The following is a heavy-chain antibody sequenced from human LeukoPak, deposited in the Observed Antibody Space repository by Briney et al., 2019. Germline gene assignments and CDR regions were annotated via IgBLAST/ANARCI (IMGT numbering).Heavy chain of an antibody. J-gene: IGHJ5*02. CDR2: IYTSGST. D-gene: IGHD2-8*01. CDR1: GGSISSYY. CDR3: ARDKYCTNGVCYKGWFDP. V-gene: IGHV4-4*07. Sequence: PSETLSLTCTVSGGSISSYYWSWIRQPAGKGLEWIGRIYTSGSTNYNPSLKSRVTISVDTSKNQFSPKLGSLTAEETAVYYCARDKYCTNGVCYKGWFDPWGQGTLVTVSS.